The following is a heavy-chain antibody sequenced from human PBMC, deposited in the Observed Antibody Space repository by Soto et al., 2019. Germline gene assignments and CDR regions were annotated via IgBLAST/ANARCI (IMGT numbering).Heavy chain of an antibody. Sequence: ASVKVSCKASGYTFTSYSMHWVRQAPGQRLEWMGWINAGNGNTKYSQKFQGRVTITRDTSASTAYMELSSLRSEDTAVYYCARESITMVRGVINPNNLDYYYGMDVWGQGTTVTVSS. CDR2: INAGNGNT. J-gene: IGHJ6*02. D-gene: IGHD3-10*01. V-gene: IGHV1-3*01. CDR1: GYTFTSYS. CDR3: ARESITMVRGVINPNNLDYYYGMDV.